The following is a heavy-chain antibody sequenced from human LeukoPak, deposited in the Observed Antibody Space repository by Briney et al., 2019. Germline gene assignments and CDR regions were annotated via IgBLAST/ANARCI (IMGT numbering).Heavy chain of an antibody. D-gene: IGHD3-3*01. Sequence: GGSLRLSCAASEFTFSSYGMHWVRQAPGKGLEWVAVIWYDGSNKYYADSVKGRFTISRDNSKNTLYLQMHSLRAEDTAVYYCARESNYDFWSGYSSYYYMDVWGKGTTVTVSS. CDR3: ARESNYDFWSGYSSYYYMDV. CDR2: IWYDGSNK. CDR1: EFTFSSYG. J-gene: IGHJ6*03. V-gene: IGHV3-33*01.